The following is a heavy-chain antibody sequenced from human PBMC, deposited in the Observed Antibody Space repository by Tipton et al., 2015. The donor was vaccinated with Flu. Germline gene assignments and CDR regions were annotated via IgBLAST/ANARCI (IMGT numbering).Heavy chain of an antibody. CDR3: ARGSGSGTDVTFYF. J-gene: IGHJ4*02. CDR2: MYVSGST. CDR1: GGSMSSFY. Sequence: TLSLTCTVSGGSMSSFYWTWIRQPAGKGLEWIERMYVSGSTKYNPSLKSRVTMSVDTSKNQFSLKLSSVTAADTAVYYCARGSGSGTDVTFYFWGQGTLVTVSS. V-gene: IGHV4-4*07. D-gene: IGHD3-10*01.